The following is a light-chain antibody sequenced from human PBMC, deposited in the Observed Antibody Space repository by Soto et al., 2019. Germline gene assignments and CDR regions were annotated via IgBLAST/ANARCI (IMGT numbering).Light chain of an antibody. V-gene: IGKV3-20*01. J-gene: IGKJ2*01. CDR2: GSS. CDR1: QRVASNY. CDR3: QQYGSFPYT. Sequence: EIVLTQSPGTLSLSPGERGTLSCRASQRVASNYLAWYQQRPGQAPRLLIYGSSNRATDIPDRFSGSGSGTDFTLTISRLEPDDFAVYYCQQYGSFPYTFGQGTKLEIK.